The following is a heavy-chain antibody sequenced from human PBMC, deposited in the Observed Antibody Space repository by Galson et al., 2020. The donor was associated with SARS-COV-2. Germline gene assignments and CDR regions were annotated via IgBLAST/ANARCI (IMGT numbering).Heavy chain of an antibody. CDR3: ARGVVQYSSSWYGDYYYMEV. D-gene: IGHD6-13*01. CDR1: GGSISSSSYY. CDR2: IYYSGST. V-gene: IGHV4-39*07. Sequence: SQTLSLTCTVSGGSISSSSYYWGWIRQPPGKGLEWIGSIYYSGSTYYNPSLKSRVTISVDTSKNQFSLKLSSVTAADTAVYYCARGVVQYSSSWYGDYYYMEVWGKGTTVTVSS. J-gene: IGHJ6*03.